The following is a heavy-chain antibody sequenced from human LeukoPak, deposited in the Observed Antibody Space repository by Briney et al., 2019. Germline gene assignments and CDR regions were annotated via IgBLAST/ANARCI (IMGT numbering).Heavy chain of an antibody. D-gene: IGHD2-21*02. CDR3: AATTTVCGGDCYSGEWWFDP. CDR2: IYPGDSDV. V-gene: IGHV5-51*01. J-gene: IGHJ5*02. Sequence: GESLKISCKGPGYNFVSYWIAWVRQMPGKGLEWMGIIYPGDSDVRYSPSFEGQATISADMSINTAYLQWDSLKPSDTAIYYCAATTTVCGGDCYSGEWWFDPWGQGTLVTVSP. CDR1: GYNFVSYW.